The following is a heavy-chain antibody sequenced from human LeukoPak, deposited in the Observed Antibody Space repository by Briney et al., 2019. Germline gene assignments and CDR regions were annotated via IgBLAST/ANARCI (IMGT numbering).Heavy chain of an antibody. Sequence: GGPLRLSCAASGFRFSSYEMNWVRQAPGKGLEWISYVGNDGNTIYYADSVKGRFTISRDNAKNSLFLQMNSLRAEDTAIYYCARRAYHFDYWGQGTLVTVSS. CDR2: VGNDGNTI. D-gene: IGHD2-2*01. CDR1: GFRFSSYE. V-gene: IGHV3-48*03. J-gene: IGHJ4*02. CDR3: ARRAYHFDY.